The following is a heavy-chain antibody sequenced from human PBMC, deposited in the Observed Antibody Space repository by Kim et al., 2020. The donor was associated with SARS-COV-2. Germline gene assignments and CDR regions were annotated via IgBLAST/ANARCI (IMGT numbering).Heavy chain of an antibody. Sequence: SETLSLTCTVSGGSISSDGYYWSWIRQHPGKGREWFGYIYYSGSTYYNPSLKSRFTMSVDTSKNQFSLKLNSVTAAATAVYYCVRWVARFAPWGQGILV. CDR2: IYYSGST. V-gene: IGHV4-31*03. CDR1: GGSISSDGYY. D-gene: IGHD2-15*01. CDR3: VRWVARFAP. J-gene: IGHJ5*02.